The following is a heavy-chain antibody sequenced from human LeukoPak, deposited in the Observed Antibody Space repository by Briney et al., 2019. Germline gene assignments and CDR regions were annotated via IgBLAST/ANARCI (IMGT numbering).Heavy chain of an antibody. CDR3: AGRTAMAEYYFDY. J-gene: IGHJ4*02. V-gene: IGHV4-59*08. D-gene: IGHD5-18*01. CDR1: GGSISNYY. Sequence: PSETLSLTCTVSGGSISNYYWSWIRQPPGKGLEWIGYIYYTGSTNYNPSLKSRVTISVDTSKNQFSLKLNSVTAADTAVYYCAGRTAMAEYYFDYWGQGTLVTVSS. CDR2: IYYTGST.